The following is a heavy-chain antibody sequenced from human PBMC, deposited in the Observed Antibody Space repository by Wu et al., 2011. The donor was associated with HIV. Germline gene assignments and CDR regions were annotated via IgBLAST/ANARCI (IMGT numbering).Heavy chain of an antibody. D-gene: IGHD2-15*01. Sequence: QVQLVQSGAEVKKPGASVKVSCKASGYTFTGYYMHWVRQAPGQGLEWMGWINPNSGGTNYAQKFQGRVTMTRDTSISTAYMELSSLRSDDTAVYYCARDQAVVVAAYPPGWFDPWGQGTLVTVSS. CDR1: GYTFTGYY. V-gene: IGHV1-2*02. CDR2: INPNSGGT. J-gene: IGHJ5*02. CDR3: ARDQAVVVAAYPPGWFDP.